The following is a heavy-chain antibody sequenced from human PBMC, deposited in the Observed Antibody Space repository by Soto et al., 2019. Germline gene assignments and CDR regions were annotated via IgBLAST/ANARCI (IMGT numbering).Heavy chain of an antibody. J-gene: IGHJ1*01. D-gene: IGHD6-13*01. Sequence: GGSLRLSCAASGFTFSSYWMSWVRQAPGKGLEWVANIKQDGSEKYYVDSVKGRFTISRDNAKNSLYLQMNSLRAEDTAVYYCGHPGYSSSWYSKSEYFQHWGQGTLVTVSS. CDR1: GFTFSSYW. CDR2: IKQDGSEK. CDR3: GHPGYSSSWYSKSEYFQH. V-gene: IGHV3-7*05.